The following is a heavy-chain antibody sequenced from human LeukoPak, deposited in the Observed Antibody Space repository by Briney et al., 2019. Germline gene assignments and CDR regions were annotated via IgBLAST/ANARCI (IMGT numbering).Heavy chain of an antibody. Sequence: GRSLRLSCAASGFTFSSYAMHWVRQAPGKGLEWVAVISYDGSNKYYADSVKGRFTISRDNSKNTLYLQMNSLRAEDTAVYYCARFVAGHYWGQGTLVTVSS. D-gene: IGHD6-19*01. CDR2: ISYDGSNK. J-gene: IGHJ4*02. V-gene: IGHV3-30-3*01. CDR3: ARFVAGHY. CDR1: GFTFSSYA.